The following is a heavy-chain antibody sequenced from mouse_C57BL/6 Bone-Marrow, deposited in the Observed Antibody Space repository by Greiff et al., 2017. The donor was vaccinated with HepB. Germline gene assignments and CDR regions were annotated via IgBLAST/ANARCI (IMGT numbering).Heavy chain of an antibody. CDR2: IDPSDSYT. J-gene: IGHJ4*01. D-gene: IGHD2-5*01. CDR3: ARPPLYSNLGMDY. CDR1: GYTFTSYW. V-gene: IGHV1-59*01. Sequence: VQLQQPGAELVRPGTSVKLSCKASGYTFTSYWMHWVKQRPGHGLEWIGVIDPSDSYTNYNQKFKGKATLTVDTSSSTAYTQLSSLTSEDSAVYYCARPPLYSNLGMDYWGQGTSVTVSS.